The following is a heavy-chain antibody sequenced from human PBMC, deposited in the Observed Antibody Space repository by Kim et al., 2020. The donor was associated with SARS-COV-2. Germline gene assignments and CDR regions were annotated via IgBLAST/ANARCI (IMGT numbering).Heavy chain of an antibody. CDR3: ARDTESWPRYYFDY. CDR2: IWYDGSNK. J-gene: IGHJ4*02. V-gene: IGHV3-33*01. D-gene: IGHD3-10*01. CDR1: GFTFSSYG. Sequence: GGSLRLSCAASGFTFSSYGMHWVRQAPGKGLEWVAVIWYDGSNKYYADSVKGRFTISRDNSKNTLYLQMNSLRAEDTAVYYCARDTESWPRYYFDYWGQGTLVTVSS.